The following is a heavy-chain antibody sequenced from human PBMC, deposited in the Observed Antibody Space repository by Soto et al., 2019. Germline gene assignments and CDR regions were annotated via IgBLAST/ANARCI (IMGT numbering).Heavy chain of an antibody. V-gene: IGHV3-23*01. Sequence: PGGSLRLSCAVSGFTLSRYAMSWVRQAPGKGLEWVSCICGSGGSTYYADSVKGRFTSSRDNSKNTLYLQMNSLRAEDTAVYYCAKAQDMVVAVAVFDYWGQGTLVTVSS. J-gene: IGHJ4*02. CDR3: AKAQDMVVAVAVFDY. D-gene: IGHD2-15*01. CDR2: ICGSGGST. CDR1: GFTLSRYA.